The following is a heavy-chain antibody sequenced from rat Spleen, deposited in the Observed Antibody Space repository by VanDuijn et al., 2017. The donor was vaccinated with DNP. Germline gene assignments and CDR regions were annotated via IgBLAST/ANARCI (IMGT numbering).Heavy chain of an antibody. J-gene: IGHJ2*01. V-gene: IGHV5S10*01. CDR2: IIYDGSST. CDR3: ATNNYFDY. Sequence: EVQLVESGGGLVQPGNSLKLSCAASGFTFGDYAMAWVRQSPKKGLEWVATIIYDGSSTYYGASVKGRFTISRDNAKNTLYLQMDSLRPEDTATYYCATNNYFDYWGQGVMVTVSS. CDR1: GFTFGDYA.